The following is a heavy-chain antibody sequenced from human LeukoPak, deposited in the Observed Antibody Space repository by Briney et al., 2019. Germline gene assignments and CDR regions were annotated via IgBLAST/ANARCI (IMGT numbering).Heavy chain of an antibody. J-gene: IGHJ4*02. D-gene: IGHD4-17*01. V-gene: IGHV4-59*01. CDR3: ARLGPRVTQIDY. Sequence: SETLSLTCTVSGGSISSYYWSWIRQPPGKGLEWIGYIYYSGGANYNPSLKSRVTISVDTSKNQFSLKLSSATAADTAVYYCARLGPRVTQIDYWGQGTLVTVSS. CDR2: IYYSGGA. CDR1: GGSISSYY.